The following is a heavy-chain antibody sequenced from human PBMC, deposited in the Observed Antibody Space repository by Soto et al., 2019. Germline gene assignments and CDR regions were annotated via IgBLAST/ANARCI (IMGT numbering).Heavy chain of an antibody. V-gene: IGHV4-30-2*01. J-gene: IGHJ5*02. CDR3: ARDAIAVAGTYWFDP. CDR2: IYHSGST. D-gene: IGHD6-19*01. CDR1: GGSISSGGYS. Sequence: SETLSLTCAVSGGSISSGGYSWSWIRQPPGKGLEWIGYIYHSGSTYYNPSLKSRVTISVDRSKNQFSLKLSSVTAADTAVYYCARDAIAVAGTYWFDPWGQGTLVTVSS.